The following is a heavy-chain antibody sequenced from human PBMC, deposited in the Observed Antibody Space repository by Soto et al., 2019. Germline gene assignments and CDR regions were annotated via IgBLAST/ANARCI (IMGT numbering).Heavy chain of an antibody. V-gene: IGHV3-48*03. D-gene: IGHD6-6*01. J-gene: IGHJ6*02. CDR3: ARVGSSPTFYYYYGMDV. CDR2: ISSSGSTI. Sequence: GGSLRLSCAASGFTFSSYEMNWVRQAPGKGLEWVSYISSSGSTIYYADSVKGRFTISRDNAKSSLYLQVNSLRAEDTAVYYCARVGSSPTFYYYYGMDVWGQGTTVTVSS. CDR1: GFTFSSYE.